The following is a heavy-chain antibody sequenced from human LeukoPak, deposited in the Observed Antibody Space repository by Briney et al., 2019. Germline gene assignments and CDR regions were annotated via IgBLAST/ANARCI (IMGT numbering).Heavy chain of an antibody. CDR1: GGSFSGYY. CDR2: INHSGST. J-gene: IGHJ4*02. Sequence: SETLSLTCAVYGGSFSGYYLSWIRQPPGKGLEWIGEINHSGSTNYNPSLKSRVTISVDTSKNQFSLKLSSVTAADTAVYYCAREFQEYSYGAAGYWGQGTLVTVSS. CDR3: AREFQEYSYGAAGY. V-gene: IGHV4-34*01. D-gene: IGHD5-18*01.